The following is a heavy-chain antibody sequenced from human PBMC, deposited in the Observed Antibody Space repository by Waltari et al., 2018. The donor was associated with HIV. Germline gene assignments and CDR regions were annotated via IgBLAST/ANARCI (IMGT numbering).Heavy chain of an antibody. CDR1: GGSISSGSYY. CDR3: AREGKEDYDFWSGYFFGMDV. D-gene: IGHD3-3*01. CDR2: IYTSGST. J-gene: IGHJ6*02. Sequence: QVQLQESGPGLVKPSQTLSLTCTVSGGSISSGSYYWSWIRQPAGKGLEWMGRIYTSGSTNYNPSLKSRVTISGDTSKNQFSLKLSSVTAADTAVYYCAREGKEDYDFWSGYFFGMDVWGQGTTVTVSS. V-gene: IGHV4-61*02.